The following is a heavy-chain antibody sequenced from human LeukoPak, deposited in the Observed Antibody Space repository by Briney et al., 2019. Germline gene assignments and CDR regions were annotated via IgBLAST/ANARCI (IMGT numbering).Heavy chain of an antibody. J-gene: IGHJ5*02. CDR2: IRDNGSTR. CDR3: ARALGGWYGNWFDP. Sequence: GGSLRLSCAASGFSFSRYGLHWVRQAPGKGLEWMAFIRDNGSTRYYADSVKGRFTVSRDNSKNTLYLQMNSLRAEDTAVYYCARALGGWYGNWFDPWGQGTLVTVSS. D-gene: IGHD6-19*01. CDR1: GFSFSRYG. V-gene: IGHV3-30*02.